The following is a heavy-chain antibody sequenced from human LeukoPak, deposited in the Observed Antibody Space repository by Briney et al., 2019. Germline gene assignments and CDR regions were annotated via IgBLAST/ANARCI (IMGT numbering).Heavy chain of an antibody. J-gene: IGHJ3*02. D-gene: IGHD6-13*01. CDR1: GFTFSDYY. CDR2: ISSSGSTI. V-gene: IGHV3-11*01. CDR3: ARVAAAGTAADAFDI. Sequence: GGSLRLSCAASGFTFSDYYMSWIRQAPGKGLEWVSYISSSGSTIYYADSVKGRFTISRDNAKNSLYLQMNSLRAEDTAVYYCARVAAAGTAADAFDIWGQGTMVTVSS.